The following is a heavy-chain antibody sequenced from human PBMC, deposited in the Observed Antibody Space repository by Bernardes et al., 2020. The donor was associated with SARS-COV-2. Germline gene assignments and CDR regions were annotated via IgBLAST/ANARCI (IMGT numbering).Heavy chain of an antibody. CDR2: IYYSGRT. J-gene: IGHJ4*02. D-gene: IGHD5-12*01. V-gene: IGHV4-39*01. CDR3: ARSGPPYYFDY. Sequence: WVRQDPGKGLEWIGSIYYSGRTYYNPSLKSRVTISVDTSKNQFSLKLSSVTAADTAVYYCARSGPPYYFDYWGQGTLVTVSS.